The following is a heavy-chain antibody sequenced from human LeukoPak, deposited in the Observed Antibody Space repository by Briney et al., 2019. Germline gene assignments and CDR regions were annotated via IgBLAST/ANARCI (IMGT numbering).Heavy chain of an antibody. CDR1: GDTSTSYY. J-gene: IGHJ5*02. CDR3: ARGSNPRMATTPFSDWFDP. CDR2: INPSVGST. V-gene: IGHV1-46*01. Sequence: GASVKVSCKASGDTSTSYYIHWVRQAPGQGLEWMGIINPSVGSTSYEQKFQDRVNMTRDTSTDTVYMELSSLRSEDTALYYCARGSNPRMATTPFSDWFDPWGQGTLVTVSS. D-gene: IGHD2/OR15-2a*01.